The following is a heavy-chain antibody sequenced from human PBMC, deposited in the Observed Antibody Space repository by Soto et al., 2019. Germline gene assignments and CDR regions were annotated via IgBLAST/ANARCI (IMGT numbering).Heavy chain of an antibody. Sequence: QVQLVESGGGVVQPGRSLRLSCAASGFTFSSYAMHWVRQAPGKGLEWVAVISYDGSNKYYADSVKGRFTISRDNSKNTLYLQMNSLRAEDTAGYYCARDFDTSLDSSLDYWGQGTLVTVSS. D-gene: IGHD6-19*01. CDR1: GFTFSSYA. V-gene: IGHV3-30-3*01. CDR2: ISYDGSNK. CDR3: ARDFDTSLDSSLDY. J-gene: IGHJ4*02.